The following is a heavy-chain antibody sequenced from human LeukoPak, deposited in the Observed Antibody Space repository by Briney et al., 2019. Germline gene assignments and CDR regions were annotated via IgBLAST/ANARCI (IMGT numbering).Heavy chain of an antibody. D-gene: IGHD1-26*01. Sequence: SETLSLTCTVSGGSISTSSYYWGWIRQPPGQELEWIGSIYSSGSTYYNPSLKSRVTISVDTSKNQFSLKLSSVTAADRAVYYCARQVGYSGSYFSDYWGQGTLVTVSS. J-gene: IGHJ4*02. CDR2: IYSSGST. V-gene: IGHV4-39*01. CDR3: ARQVGYSGSYFSDY. CDR1: GGSISTSSYY.